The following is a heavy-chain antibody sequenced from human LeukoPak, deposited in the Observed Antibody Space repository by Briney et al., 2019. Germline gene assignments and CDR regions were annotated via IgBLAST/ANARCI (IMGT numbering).Heavy chain of an antibody. V-gene: IGHV4-4*07. CDR1: GASISSYY. J-gene: IGHJ6*03. CDR2: IYTSGST. CDR3: ARDLNDYYYYYMDV. Sequence: PSETLSLTCTVSGASISSYYWSWIRQPAGKGLEWIGRIYTSGSTNYNPSLKSRVTMSVDTSKNQFSLKLSSVTAADTAVYYCARDLNDYYYYYMDVWGKGTTVTVSS.